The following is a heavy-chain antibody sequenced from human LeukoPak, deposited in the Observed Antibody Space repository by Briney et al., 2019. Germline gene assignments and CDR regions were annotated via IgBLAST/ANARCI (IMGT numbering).Heavy chain of an antibody. J-gene: IGHJ4*02. CDR3: ASAKPYRDGNWYYFDY. Sequence: SETLSLTCTVSGGSISSYYWSWIRQPAGKGLEWIGRIYTSGSTNYNPSLKSRVTMSVDTSKNQFSLKLSSVTAADTAVYYCASAKPYRDGNWYYFDYWGQGTLVTVSS. V-gene: IGHV4-4*07. CDR2: IYTSGST. D-gene: IGHD5-24*01. CDR1: GGSISSYY.